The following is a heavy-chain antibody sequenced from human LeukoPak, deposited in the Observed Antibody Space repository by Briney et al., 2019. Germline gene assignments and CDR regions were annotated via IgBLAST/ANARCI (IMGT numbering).Heavy chain of an antibody. Sequence: PGRSLRLSCVASGLTVSSEHMSWVRQAPGKGLEWVSTIHISTNTYYADSVKGRFTISRDNSENTLYLQMNSLRPEDTAVYYCATDPPHGDYWGQGTQVTVSS. CDR3: ATDPPHGDY. CDR2: IHISTNT. J-gene: IGHJ4*02. CDR1: GLTVSSEH. V-gene: IGHV3-66*01.